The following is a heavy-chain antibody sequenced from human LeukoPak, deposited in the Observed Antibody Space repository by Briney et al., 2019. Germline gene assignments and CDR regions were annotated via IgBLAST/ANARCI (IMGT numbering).Heavy chain of an antibody. Sequence: SETLSLACTVSGGSISSYYWSWIRQPPGKGLEWIGYIYYSGSTNYNPSLKSRVTISVDTSKNQFSLRLSSVTAADTAVYYCARGSHSYGWYYFDYWGQGTLVTVSS. CDR1: GGSISSYY. J-gene: IGHJ4*02. D-gene: IGHD5-18*01. CDR2: IYYSGST. CDR3: ARGSHSYGWYYFDY. V-gene: IGHV4-59*01.